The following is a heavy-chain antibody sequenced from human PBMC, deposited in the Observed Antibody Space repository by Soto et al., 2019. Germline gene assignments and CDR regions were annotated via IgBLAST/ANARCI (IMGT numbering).Heavy chain of an antibody. Sequence: SQTLSLTCAISGDSVSSSSVTWNWIRQSPSRGLEWLGRTYYRSKWYNDYAESVKSRITINPDTSKNQFSLHLNSVTPEDTAVYYCVRLIGHSWLDFCGEGTLVTVSS. CDR2: TYYRSKWYN. D-gene: IGHD1-26*01. V-gene: IGHV6-1*01. J-gene: IGHJ5*01. CDR1: GDSVSSSSVT. CDR3: VRLIGHSWLDF.